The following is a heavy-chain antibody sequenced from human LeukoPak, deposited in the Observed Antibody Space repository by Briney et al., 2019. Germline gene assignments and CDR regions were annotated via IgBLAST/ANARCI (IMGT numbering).Heavy chain of an antibody. J-gene: IGHJ4*02. V-gene: IGHV1-8*01. CDR1: GYTFSNYD. D-gene: IGHD2-15*01. CDR3: ARGHVLASCSGGSCYSGHDY. Sequence: ASVKVSCKASGYTFSNYDINWVRQAAGQGLEWMGRMNPNSGNTGYAQKFQGRVTMTRNTSISTAYMELSSLRSEDTAVYYCARGHVLASCSGGSCYSGHDYWGQGTLVTVSS. CDR2: MNPNSGNT.